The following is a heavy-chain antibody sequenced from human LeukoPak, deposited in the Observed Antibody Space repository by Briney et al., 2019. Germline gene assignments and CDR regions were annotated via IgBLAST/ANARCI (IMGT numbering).Heavy chain of an antibody. CDR3: ARDAVARWFGESLESNWFDP. CDR1: GFTFSSYA. V-gene: IGHV3-30-3*01. D-gene: IGHD3-10*01. Sequence: PGGSLRLSCAASGFTFSSYAMHWVRQAPGKGLEWVAVISYDGSNKYYADSVKGRLTISRDNSKNTLYLQMNSLRAEDTAVYYCARDAVARWFGESLESNWFDPWGQGTLVTVSS. CDR2: ISYDGSNK. J-gene: IGHJ5*02.